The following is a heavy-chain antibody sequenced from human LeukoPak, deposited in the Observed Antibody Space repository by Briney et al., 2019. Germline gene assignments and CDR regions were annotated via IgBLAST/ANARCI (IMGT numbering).Heavy chain of an antibody. V-gene: IGHV3-15*01. CDR1: GFTFSNAW. CDR3: TTDLNGSGSYYNTLPNY. J-gene: IGHJ4*02. Sequence: GGSLGLSCAASGFTFSNAWMSWVRQAPGKGLEWVGRIKSKTDGGTTDYAAPVKGRFTISRDDSKNTLYLQMNSLKTEDTAVYYCTTDLNGSGSYYNTLPNYWGQGTLVTVSS. D-gene: IGHD3-10*01. CDR2: IKSKTDGGTT.